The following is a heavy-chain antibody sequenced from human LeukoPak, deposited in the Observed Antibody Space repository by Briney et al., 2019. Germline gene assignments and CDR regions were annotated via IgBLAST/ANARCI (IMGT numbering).Heavy chain of an antibody. CDR2: IYTSGST. J-gene: IGHJ6*03. Sequence: SETLSLTCTVSGGSISSGSYYWSWIRQPAGKGLEWIGRIYTSGSTNYNPSLKSRVTISVDTSKNQFSLKLSSVTAADTAVYYCARGRSRYCSSTSCYQHYYYMDVRGKGTTVTVSS. V-gene: IGHV4-61*02. CDR1: GGSISSGSYY. CDR3: ARGRSRYCSSTSCYQHYYYMDV. D-gene: IGHD2-2*01.